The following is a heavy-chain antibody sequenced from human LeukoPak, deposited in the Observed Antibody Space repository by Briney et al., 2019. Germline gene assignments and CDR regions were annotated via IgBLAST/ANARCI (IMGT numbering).Heavy chain of an antibody. Sequence: ASVKVSCKASGYTFTNYYIHWVRQAPGQGLEWMGLINPNSGGTNYAQKLQGRVTMTTDTSTSTAYMELRSLRSDDTAVYYCARVESAYCGGDCYLGFWGQGTMVTASS. V-gene: IGHV1-2*02. CDR3: ARVESAYCGGDCYLGF. J-gene: IGHJ3*01. D-gene: IGHD2-21*02. CDR2: INPNSGGT. CDR1: GYTFTNYY.